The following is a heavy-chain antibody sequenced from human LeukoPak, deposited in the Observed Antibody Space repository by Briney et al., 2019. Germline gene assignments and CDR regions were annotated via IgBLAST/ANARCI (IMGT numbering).Heavy chain of an antibody. CDR2: ISGSGGST. J-gene: IGHJ4*02. D-gene: IGHD3-22*01. CDR3: AKGSMIVVVITDY. V-gene: IGHV3-23*01. Sequence: GGSLRLSCAASGFTFSSYAMSWVRQAPGKGLEWVSAISGSGGSTYYADSVKGRFTISRDSSKNTLYLQMNSLRAEDTAVYYCAKGSMIVVVITDYWGQGTLVTVSS. CDR1: GFTFSSYA.